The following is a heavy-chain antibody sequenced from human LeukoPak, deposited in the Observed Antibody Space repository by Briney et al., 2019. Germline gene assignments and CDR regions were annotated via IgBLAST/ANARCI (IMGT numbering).Heavy chain of an antibody. CDR3: ASGAAAGTLTFFDY. CDR1: GFTFSSYA. J-gene: IGHJ4*02. Sequence: PGGSLRLSCAASGFTFSSYAMSWVRQAPGKGLEWVSSITGSDGSTYYADSVKGRFTISRDNSKNTLYLQMSSLRAEDTAVYYCASGAAAGTLTFFDYWGQGTLVTVSS. D-gene: IGHD6-13*01. CDR2: ITGSDGST. V-gene: IGHV3-23*01.